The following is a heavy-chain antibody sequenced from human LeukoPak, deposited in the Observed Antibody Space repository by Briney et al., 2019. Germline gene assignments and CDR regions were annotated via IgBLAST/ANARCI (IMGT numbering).Heavy chain of an antibody. Sequence: GGSMRLSCAASGFTVSSNYMSWVRQAPRKGLEWVSVIYSGGSTYYADSVKGRFTISRDNSKNTLYLQMNSLRAEDTAVYYCARDRVYYYGSGSYYDYYYYYYGMDVWGQGTTVTVSS. V-gene: IGHV3-53*01. CDR2: IYSGGST. D-gene: IGHD3-10*01. CDR1: GFTVSSNY. CDR3: ARDRVYYYGSGSYYDYYYYYYGMDV. J-gene: IGHJ6*02.